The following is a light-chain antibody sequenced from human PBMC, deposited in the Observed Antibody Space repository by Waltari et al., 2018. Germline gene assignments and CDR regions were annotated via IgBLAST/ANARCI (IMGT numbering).Light chain of an antibody. Sequence: DFQMTQSPSSLSASVGDRVTITCRASQSISTYLNWYQQKPGKAPNLLIYAASSLQSGVPSRFSGSGSGTDFTLTISSLQAEDVALYYCQHFYNSPFTFGGGTKVEIK. CDR3: QHFYNSPFT. CDR2: AAS. J-gene: IGKJ4*01. CDR1: QSISTY. V-gene: IGKV1-39*01.